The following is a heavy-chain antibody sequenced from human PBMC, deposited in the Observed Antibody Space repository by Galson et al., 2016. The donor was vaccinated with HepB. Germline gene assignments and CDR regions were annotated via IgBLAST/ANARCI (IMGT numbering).Heavy chain of an antibody. CDR3: ARNRPFTGDFDY. J-gene: IGHJ4*02. CDR1: GYTFTNYD. V-gene: IGHV1-8*02. CDR2: MTPNSGNT. Sequence: SVKVSCKASGYTFTNYDFNWVRQAPGQGLEWLGWMTPNSGNTGYAQKFQGRLSLTQDISTITAYMELSSLTPDDTAVYYCARNRPFTGDFDYWGQGTLVTVSS. D-gene: IGHD7-27*01.